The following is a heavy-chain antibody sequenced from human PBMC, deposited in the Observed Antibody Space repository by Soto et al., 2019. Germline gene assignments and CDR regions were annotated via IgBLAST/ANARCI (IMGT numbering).Heavy chain of an antibody. CDR3: ARGSMIFGVVALSNWFDP. D-gene: IGHD3-3*01. CDR1: GESFSGFS. J-gene: IGHJ5*02. CDR2: INHSGGT. V-gene: IGHV4-34*01. Sequence: ALETLSLTCGVDGESFSGFSWNSIRQPXGKGLEWIGEINHSGGTKYNPSLKSRVSLSVDSSKNQFSLKLTSVTSADTAVYYCARGSMIFGVVALSNWFDPWGQGSLVTVSS.